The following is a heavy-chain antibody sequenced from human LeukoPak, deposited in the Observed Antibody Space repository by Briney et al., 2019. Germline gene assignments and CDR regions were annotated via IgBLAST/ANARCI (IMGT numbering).Heavy chain of an antibody. CDR3: AKGRYDFVAVGYFDS. CDR1: GFTFSSYW. V-gene: IGHV3-74*01. J-gene: IGHJ4*02. Sequence: GGSLRLSCAGSGFTFSSYWMLWVRQAPGEGLAWVSRISSDEISTNYAASVRGRFTISRDNAKNTLYLQMDSLRAEDTAVYYCAKGRYDFVAVGYFDSWGQGTLVTVSS. CDR2: ISSDEIST. D-gene: IGHD5-12*01.